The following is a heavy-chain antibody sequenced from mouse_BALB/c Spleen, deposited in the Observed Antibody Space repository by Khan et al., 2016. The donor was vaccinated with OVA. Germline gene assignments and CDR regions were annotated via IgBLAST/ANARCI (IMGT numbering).Heavy chain of an antibody. Sequence: EVELVESGGGLVQPGGSRKLSCAASGFTFSSFGMHWVRQAPEKGLEWVASISSDSITLYYADTVKGRFPISRDNPRNTLFLQMTSLRSEDTAMYYGARANWAWLAYWGQGTLVTVSA. J-gene: IGHJ3*01. D-gene: IGHD4-1*01. CDR3: ARANWAWLAY. CDR1: GFTFSSFG. CDR2: ISSDSITL. V-gene: IGHV5-17*02.